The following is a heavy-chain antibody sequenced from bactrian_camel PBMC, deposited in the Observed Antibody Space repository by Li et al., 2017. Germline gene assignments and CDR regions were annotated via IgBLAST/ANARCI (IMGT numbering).Heavy chain of an antibody. CDR2: IDSRSGGT. D-gene: IGHD4*01. CDR3: AAGRTSTLIPVRYTI. Sequence: QLVESGGGSVQAGGSLRLSCATSVYRYRSNCMGWFRQAPGKEREGVAVIDSRSGGTLYADSVKGRFTISQDKAKRTVFLQMNSLKPEDTGVYYCAAGRTSTLIPVRYTIWGQGTQVTVSS. V-gene: IGHV3S25*01. J-gene: IGHJ4*01. CDR1: VYRYRSNC.